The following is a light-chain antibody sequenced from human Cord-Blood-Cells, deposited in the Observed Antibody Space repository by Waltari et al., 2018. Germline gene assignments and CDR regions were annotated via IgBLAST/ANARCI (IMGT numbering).Light chain of an antibody. Sequence: QSALTQPASVSGSPGQSITISCTGTSSYVGGYNYVPRYQQHPGKAPKLMIYDVSNRPSGVSNRFSGSKSGNTASLTISGLQAEDEADYYCSSYTSSSTLDVVFGGGTKLTVL. J-gene: IGLJ2*01. V-gene: IGLV2-14*01. CDR2: DVS. CDR3: SSYTSSSTLDVV. CDR1: SSYVGGYNY.